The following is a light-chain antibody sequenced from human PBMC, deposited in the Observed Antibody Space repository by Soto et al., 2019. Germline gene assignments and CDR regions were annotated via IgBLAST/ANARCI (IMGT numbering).Light chain of an antibody. CDR2: GAS. J-gene: IGKJ4*01. CDR1: QSVSSSY. Sequence: EIVLTQSPGTLSLSPGERATLSCRASQSVSSSYLAWYQQKPGQAPRLLIYGASSRXTXXPDRSSGSGSGTDFTLTISRLEPEDFAVYYCQQYGSSLSTFGGGTKVDIK. V-gene: IGKV3-20*01. CDR3: QQYGSSLST.